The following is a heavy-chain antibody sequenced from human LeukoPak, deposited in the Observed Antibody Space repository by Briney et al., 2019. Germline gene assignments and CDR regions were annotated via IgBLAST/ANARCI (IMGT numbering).Heavy chain of an antibody. D-gene: IGHD3-10*01. CDR1: GGSFSGYY. Sequence: PSETLSLTCAVYGGSFSGYYWSWIRQPPGKGLEWIGEIKHSGSTNYNPSLKSRVTLSVDTSKNQFSLKLSSVAAADTAVYYCARGGGGGITMVRGVIIKDYYYYGMDVWGQGTTVTVSS. J-gene: IGHJ6*02. CDR3: ARGGGGGITMVRGVIIKDYYYYGMDV. V-gene: IGHV4-34*01. CDR2: IKHSGST.